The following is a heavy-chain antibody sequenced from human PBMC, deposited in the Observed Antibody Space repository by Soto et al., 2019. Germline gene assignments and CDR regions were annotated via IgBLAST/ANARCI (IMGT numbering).Heavy chain of an antibody. CDR2: IIPIFGTA. CDR1: GGTVSSYT. CDR3: ARVRDSSGYYYLWFDP. J-gene: IGHJ5*02. D-gene: IGHD3-22*01. Sequence: SGKFCCKAPGGTVSSYTISWVREAPVQGLEWMGGIIPIFGTANYAQKFQGRVTITADKSTSRAYMELSSLRSEDTPVYYCARVRDSSGYYYLWFDPWGQGTLVTASS. V-gene: IGHV1-69*06.